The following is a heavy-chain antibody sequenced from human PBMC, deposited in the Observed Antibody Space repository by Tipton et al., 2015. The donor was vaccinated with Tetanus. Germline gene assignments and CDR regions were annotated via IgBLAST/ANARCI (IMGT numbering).Heavy chain of an antibody. Sequence: SLRLSCAASGFTFSTYAMSWVRQAPGKGLEWISTVYDSGRTTFYADSVKGRFTISRDNSKSTLYLQMNSLRAEDTAVYYCAREVTPYPWGQGTLVTVSS. CDR1: GFTFSTYA. CDR3: AREVTPYP. V-gene: IGHV3-23*03. J-gene: IGHJ5*02. D-gene: IGHD2-21*02. CDR2: VYDSGRTT.